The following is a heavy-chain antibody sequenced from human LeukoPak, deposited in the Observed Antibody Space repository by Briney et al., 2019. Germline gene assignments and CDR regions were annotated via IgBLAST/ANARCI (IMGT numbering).Heavy chain of an antibody. J-gene: IGHJ4*02. CDR1: GFTFDDYG. CDR3: ARTGGNYYDSSGLLKYFDY. Sequence: GGSLRLSCAASGFTFDDYGMSWVRQAPGKGLEWVSGINWNGGSTGYADSVKGRFTISRDNAKNSLYLQMNSLRAEDTALYYCARTGGNYYDSSGLLKYFDYWGQGTLVTVSS. V-gene: IGHV3-20*04. CDR2: INWNGGST. D-gene: IGHD3-22*01.